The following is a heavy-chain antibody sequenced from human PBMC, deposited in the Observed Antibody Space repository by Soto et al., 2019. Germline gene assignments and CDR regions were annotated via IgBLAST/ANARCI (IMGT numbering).Heavy chain of an antibody. CDR3: ARVPDR. CDR1: GFSISSGGYS. Sequence: PSETLSLTCAVSGFSISSGGYSWSCIRQPPGKGLEWIGYIYHSGSTYYNPSLKSRVTISVDRSKNQFSLKLSSVTAADTAVYYCARVPDRWGQGTLVNVSS. V-gene: IGHV4-30-2*01. CDR2: IYHSGST. J-gene: IGHJ5*02. D-gene: IGHD2-2*01.